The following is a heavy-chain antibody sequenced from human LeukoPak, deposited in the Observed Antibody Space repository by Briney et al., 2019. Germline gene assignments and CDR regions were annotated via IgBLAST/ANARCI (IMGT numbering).Heavy chain of an antibody. D-gene: IGHD3-16*02. CDR1: GGSISTYY. CDR3: ARYIWGSYPTFEDY. CDR2: ISYSGST. Sequence: PSETLSLTCTVSGGSISTYYWSWIRQPPGKGLEWIGYISYSGSTNYNPSLKSRVTISVDTSKNQFSLKLNSVTAADTAVYYCARYIWGSYPTFEDYWGPGSLVTVSS. J-gene: IGHJ4*02. V-gene: IGHV4-59*01.